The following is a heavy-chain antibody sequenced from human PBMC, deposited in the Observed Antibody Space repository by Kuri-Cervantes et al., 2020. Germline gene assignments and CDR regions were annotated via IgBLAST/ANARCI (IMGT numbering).Heavy chain of an antibody. Sequence: ETLSLTCAASGFTFSSYSMNWVRQAPGKGLEWVSYISSSSSTIYYADSVKGRFTISRDNSKNTLYLQMNSLRAEDTAVYYCAKEVWYSGSSYAFDIWGQGTMVTVSS. CDR3: AKEVWYSGSSYAFDI. CDR1: GFTFSSYS. CDR2: ISSSSSTI. V-gene: IGHV3-48*01. D-gene: IGHD1-26*01. J-gene: IGHJ3*02.